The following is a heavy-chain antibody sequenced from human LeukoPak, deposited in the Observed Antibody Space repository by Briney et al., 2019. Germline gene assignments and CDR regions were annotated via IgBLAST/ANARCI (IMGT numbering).Heavy chain of an antibody. Sequence: ASVKVSCKASGYTFTIYDINWVRQAAGQGLEWMGWMNPDSGNTDFAQKFQGRVTMTRNTSISTAYMGLSSLTSEDTAVYYCAVPLPGTYLDPGGQEPLVTVSS. CDR3: AVPLPGTYLDP. J-gene: IGHJ5*02. D-gene: IGHD6-13*01. CDR1: GYTFTIYD. V-gene: IGHV1-8*01. CDR2: MNPDSGNT.